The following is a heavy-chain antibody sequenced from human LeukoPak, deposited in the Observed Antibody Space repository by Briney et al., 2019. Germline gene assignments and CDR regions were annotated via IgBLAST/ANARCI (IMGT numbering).Heavy chain of an antibody. J-gene: IGHJ5*02. CDR3: ARGLYSSSP. V-gene: IGHV3-7*01. CDR2: IKPDGSEK. D-gene: IGHD6-13*01. CDR1: GFTFSTYY. Sequence: GGSLRLSCAASGFTFSTYYMTWVRQAPGRGLEWVAVIKPDGSEKYYVDSVMGRFTISRDNAKSSLYLQMNTLRAEDTALYYCARGLYSSSPWGQGTLVTVSS.